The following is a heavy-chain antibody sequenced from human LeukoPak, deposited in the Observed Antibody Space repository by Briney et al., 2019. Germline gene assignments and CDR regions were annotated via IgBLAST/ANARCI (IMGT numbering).Heavy chain of an antibody. CDR1: GFTFSSYG. J-gene: IGHJ4*02. CDR3: ARAYDSRYYFDY. V-gene: IGHV3-33*01. D-gene: IGHD3-3*01. CDR2: IWYDGSNK. Sequence: GGSLRLSCAASGFTFSSYGMHWVRQAPGKGLEWVAVIWYDGSNKYYADSVKGRFTISRDNSKNTLYLQMNSLRAEDTAVYYCARAYDSRYYFDYWGQGTLATVSS.